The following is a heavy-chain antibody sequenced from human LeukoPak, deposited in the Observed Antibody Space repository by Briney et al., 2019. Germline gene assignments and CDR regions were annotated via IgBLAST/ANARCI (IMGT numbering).Heavy chain of an antibody. CDR2: TYTSGST. CDR3: ARENSGSYREFDY. J-gene: IGHJ4*02. CDR1: GGSISSYY. V-gene: IGHV4-4*07. Sequence: PSETLSLTCTVSGGSISSYYWSWIRPPAGKGLEWIGRTYTSGSTNYNASLKSRVSMSVDTSKNQFSLKLSSVTAADTAVFYCARENSGSYREFDYWGQGTLVTVSS. D-gene: IGHD1-26*01.